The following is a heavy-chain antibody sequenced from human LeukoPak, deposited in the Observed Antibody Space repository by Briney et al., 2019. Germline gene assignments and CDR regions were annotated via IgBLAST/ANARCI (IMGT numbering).Heavy chain of an antibody. V-gene: IGHV3-53*01. CDR1: GFTVITND. J-gene: IGHJ4*02. CDR3: ARGVEPLAANTLAY. D-gene: IGHD1-14*01. Sequence: PGGSLRLSCAASGFTVITNDMTWVRQAAGKGLECVSVLYSDGNTKYADSVQGRFTISRDNSKNTLYLEMNSLSTDDTAVYYCARGVEPLAANTLAYWGQGTLVTVSS. CDR2: LYSDGNT.